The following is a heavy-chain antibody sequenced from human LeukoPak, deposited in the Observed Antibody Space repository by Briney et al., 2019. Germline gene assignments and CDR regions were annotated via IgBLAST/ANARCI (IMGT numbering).Heavy chain of an antibody. CDR1: GFTFSSYG. J-gene: IGHJ4*02. V-gene: IGHV3-30*18. Sequence: GGSLRLSCAASGFTFSSYGMHWVRQAPGKGLEWVAVISYDGSNKYYADSVKGRFTISRDNSKNTLYLQMNSLRAEDTAVYYCAKTSILTGSPFDYWGQGTLVTVSS. CDR2: ISYDGSNK. D-gene: IGHD3-9*01. CDR3: AKTSILTGSPFDY.